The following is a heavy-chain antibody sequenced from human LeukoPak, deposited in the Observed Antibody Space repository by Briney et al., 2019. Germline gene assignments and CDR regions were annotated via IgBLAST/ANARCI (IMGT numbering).Heavy chain of an antibody. D-gene: IGHD1-26*01. J-gene: IGHJ4*02. CDR1: GGSFSGYY. CDR2: INHSGST. V-gene: IGHV4-34*01. Sequence: SETLSLTCAVYGGSFSGYYWSWIRQPPGKGLEWIGEINHSGSTNYNPPLKSRVTISVDTSKNQFSLKLSSVTAADTAVYYCARHRGSYWPFDYWGQGTLVTVSS. CDR3: ARHRGSYWPFDY.